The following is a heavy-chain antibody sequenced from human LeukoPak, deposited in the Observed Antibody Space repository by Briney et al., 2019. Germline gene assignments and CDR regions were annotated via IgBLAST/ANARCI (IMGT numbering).Heavy chain of an antibody. CDR1: GYTFTSYY. CDR2: INPSGGST. J-gene: IGHJ6*03. CDR3: ARDLGGLRWAYYYYYYYMDV. V-gene: IGHV1-46*01. Sequence: GASVKVSCKASGYTFTSYYMHWVRQAPGQGLEWMGIINPSGGSTSYAQKFQGRVTMTRDMSTSTVYMELSSLRAEDTAVYYCARDLGGLRWAYYYYYYYMDVWGKGTTVTVSS. D-gene: IGHD4-23*01.